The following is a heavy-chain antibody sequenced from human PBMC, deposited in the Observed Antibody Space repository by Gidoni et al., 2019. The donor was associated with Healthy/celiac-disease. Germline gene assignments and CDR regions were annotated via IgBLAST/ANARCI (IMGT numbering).Heavy chain of an antibody. D-gene: IGHD6-13*01. CDR3: AKDSGSSWYVYYYGMDV. Sequence: EVQLVESGGGLVQPGRSLRLSCAAPGFTFDDYAMHWVRLAPGKGLGWVSGISWNSGSIGYADSVKGRFTISRDNAKNSLYLQMNSLRAEDTALYYCAKDSGSSWYVYYYGMDVWGQGTTVTVSS. V-gene: IGHV3-9*01. J-gene: IGHJ6*02. CDR2: ISWNSGSI. CDR1: GFTFDDYA.